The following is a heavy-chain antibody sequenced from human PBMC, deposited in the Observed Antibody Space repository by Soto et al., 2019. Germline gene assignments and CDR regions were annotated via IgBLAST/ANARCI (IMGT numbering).Heavy chain of an antibody. CDR1: GGSFSGYY. J-gene: IGHJ4*02. V-gene: IGHV4-34*01. D-gene: IGHD1-26*01. CDR2: INHSGST. Sequence: SETLSLTCAVYGGSFSGYYWSWIRQPPGKGLEWIGEINHSGSTNYNPSLKSRVTISVDTSKNQFSLKLSSVTAADTAVYYCARHLGRNRALLYWGQGTLVTVSS. CDR3: ARHLGRNRALLY.